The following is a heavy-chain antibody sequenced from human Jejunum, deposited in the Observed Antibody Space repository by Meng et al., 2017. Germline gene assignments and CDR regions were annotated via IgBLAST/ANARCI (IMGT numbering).Heavy chain of an antibody. V-gene: IGHV4-4*02. CDR2: LSLSGSP. D-gene: IGHD2-15*01. CDR1: GASLRSRLC. J-gene: IGHJ4*02. Sequence: GPLLVTPSGPLSLTCAVYGASLRSRLCCSFVRQPPWKGLEWLGALSLSGSPSYNPSLRTRVTISIDTSRNQFSLSLSSVTAADTAVYYCARHGAAPYFDDWGQGSLVTVSS. CDR3: ARHGAAPYFDD.